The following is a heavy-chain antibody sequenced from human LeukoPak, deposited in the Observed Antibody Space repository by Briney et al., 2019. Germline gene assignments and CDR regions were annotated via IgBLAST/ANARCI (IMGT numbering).Heavy chain of an antibody. CDR3: ARARGTGPGAHFDY. CDR2: ISGSGVST. CDR1: EFTFRSHV. D-gene: IGHD3-10*01. V-gene: IGHV3-23*01. J-gene: IGHJ4*02. Sequence: PGGSLRLSCAASEFTFRSHVMSWVRQAAGRGLEWVPGISGSGVSTYYADSVKGRFTISRDNFKNTLFLQMNSLRAEDTAVYYCARARGTGPGAHFDYWGQGTLVIVSS.